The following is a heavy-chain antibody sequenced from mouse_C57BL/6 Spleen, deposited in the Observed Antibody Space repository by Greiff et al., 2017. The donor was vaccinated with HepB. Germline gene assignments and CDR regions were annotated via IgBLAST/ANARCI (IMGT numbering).Heavy chain of an antibody. D-gene: IGHD2-4*01. J-gene: IGHJ1*03. V-gene: IGHV10-1*01. Sequence: DAGGGLVQPKGSLKLSCAASGFSFNTYAMNWVRQAPGKGLEWVARIRSKSNNYATYYADSVKDRFTISRDDSESMLYLQMNNLKTEDTAMYYCVRGYDYPSYWYFDVWGTGTTVTVSS. CDR2: IRSKSNNYAT. CDR1: GFSFNTYA. CDR3: VRGYDYPSYWYFDV.